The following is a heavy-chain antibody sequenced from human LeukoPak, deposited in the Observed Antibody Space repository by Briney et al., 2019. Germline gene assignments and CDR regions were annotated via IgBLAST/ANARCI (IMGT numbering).Heavy chain of an antibody. CDR2: MSGSGDGT. V-gene: IGHV3-23*01. D-gene: IGHD3-16*01. CDR1: GLACSSFA. Sequence: GESRRLSCATSGLACSSFALGWVRQAPGKGLEWVSAMSGSGDGTYYADSVKGRFTISRDNSKNTLYLQMNSLRAEDTAVYYCAKMMGQRLYDYCMDVWGKGTTVTVSS. J-gene: IGHJ6*03. CDR3: AKMMGQRLYDYCMDV.